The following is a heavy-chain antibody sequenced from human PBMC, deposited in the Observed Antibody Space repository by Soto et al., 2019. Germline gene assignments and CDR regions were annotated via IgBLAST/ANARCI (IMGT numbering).Heavy chain of an antibody. CDR3: ARDQALGAPAVRDVSAYYYYGMDV. V-gene: IGHV1-69*01. Sequence: QVQLVQSGAEVKKPGSSVKVSCKASGGTFSSYAISWVRQAPGQGLEWMGGIIPIFGTANYAQKFQGRVTINADESTSAAYMELSSLRSEDTAVYYCARDQALGAPAVRDVSAYYYYGMDVWGQGTTVTVSS. CDR2: IIPIFGTA. D-gene: IGHD3-10*01. J-gene: IGHJ6*02. CDR1: GGTFSSYA.